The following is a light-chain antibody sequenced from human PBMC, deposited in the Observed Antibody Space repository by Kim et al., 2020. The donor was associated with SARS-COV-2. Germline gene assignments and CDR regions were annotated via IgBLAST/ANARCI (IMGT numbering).Light chain of an antibody. V-gene: IGLV2-14*01. CDR1: SSDVGGYNY. J-gene: IGLJ3*02. CDR2: EVS. Sequence: GPSITITCTGTSSDVGGYNYVSCYQQHPGKAPKLMIYEVSNRPSGVSNRFSGSKSGNTASLTISGLQAEDEADYYCSSYTSSSTRVFGGGTKLTVL. CDR3: SSYTSSSTRV.